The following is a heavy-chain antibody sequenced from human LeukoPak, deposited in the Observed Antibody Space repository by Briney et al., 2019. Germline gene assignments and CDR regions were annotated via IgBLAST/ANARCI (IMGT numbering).Heavy chain of an antibody. CDR3: ARVGPTQYYYYGMDV. J-gene: IGHJ6*02. D-gene: IGHD3-10*01. Sequence: PSETLSLTCTVSGGSISSCYWSWIRQPPGKGLEWIGYIYYSGGTNYNPSLKSRVTISVDTSKNQFSLKLSSVTAADTAVYYCARVGPTQYYYYGMDVWGQGTTVTVSS. CDR2: IYYSGGT. CDR1: GGSISSCY. V-gene: IGHV4-59*01.